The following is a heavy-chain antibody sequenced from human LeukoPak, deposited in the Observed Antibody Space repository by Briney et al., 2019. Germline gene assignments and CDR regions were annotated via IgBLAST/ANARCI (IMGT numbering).Heavy chain of an antibody. CDR1: GFTFSDYY. Sequence: PGGSLRLSCAASGFTFSDYYMSWLRQAPGKGLEWVSYISSSGSTIYYADSVKGRFTISRDNAKNSLYLQMNSLGAEDTAVYYCARGRDMVVVPAAPAVDYWGQGTLVTVSS. V-gene: IGHV3-11*04. CDR3: ARGRDMVVVPAAPAVDY. J-gene: IGHJ4*02. CDR2: ISSSGSTI. D-gene: IGHD2-2*01.